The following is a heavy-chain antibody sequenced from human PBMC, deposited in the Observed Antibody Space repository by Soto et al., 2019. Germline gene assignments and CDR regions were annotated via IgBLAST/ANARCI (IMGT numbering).Heavy chain of an antibody. CDR2: ISSSGST. CDR1: GDSIGGVGY. V-gene: IGHV4-31*03. CDR3: ARSGVTGIVIPSHWFDP. J-gene: IGHJ5*02. D-gene: IGHD2-21*02. Sequence: SETLSLTCTVSGDSIGGVGYWSWIRQFPGRGLEWIGCISSSGSTYYNPALNNRISLSLDTSQNQFSLKLLSVTAADTAIYYCARSGVTGIVIPSHWFDPWGQGTLVPVSS.